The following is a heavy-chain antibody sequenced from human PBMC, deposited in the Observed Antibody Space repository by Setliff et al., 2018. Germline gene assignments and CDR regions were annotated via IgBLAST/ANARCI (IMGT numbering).Heavy chain of an antibody. V-gene: IGHV3-30*02. CDR2: IRYDGSNK. D-gene: IGHD2-2*01. CDR3: ARAHSSTLSVHDY. CDR1: GFTFSSYG. J-gene: IGHJ4*02. Sequence: PGGSLRLSCAPSGFTFSSYGVHWVRQAPGKGLEWVAFIRYDGSNKYYADSVKGRFTISRDNAKNTLYLQRNSLRAEDTAVYYWARAHSSTLSVHDYWGQGTLVTVSS.